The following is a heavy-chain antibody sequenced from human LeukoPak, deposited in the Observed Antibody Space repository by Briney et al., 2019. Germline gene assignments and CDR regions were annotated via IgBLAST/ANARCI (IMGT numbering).Heavy chain of an antibody. Sequence: GASVKVSCKASGYTFTSYGISWVRQAPGQGLEWMGWISAYNGNTNYAQKFQGRVTMTRDTSISTAYMELSRLRSDDTAVYYCARVRSGSYSNKYDAFDIWGQGTMVTVSS. V-gene: IGHV1-18*01. CDR1: GYTFTSYG. J-gene: IGHJ3*02. CDR2: ISAYNGNT. CDR3: ARVRSGSYSNKYDAFDI. D-gene: IGHD1-26*01.